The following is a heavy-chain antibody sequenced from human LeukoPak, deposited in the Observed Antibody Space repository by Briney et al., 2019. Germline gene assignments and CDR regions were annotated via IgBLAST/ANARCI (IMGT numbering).Heavy chain of an antibody. CDR3: ARVTGMEQLSDY. V-gene: IGHV1-2*02. Sequence: ASVKVSCKASGYTFTGYYMHWVRQAPGQGLEWMGWINPNSGGTNYAQRFQGRVTMTRDTSISTAYMELSRLRSDDTAVYYCARVTGMEQLSDYWGQGTLVNVSS. J-gene: IGHJ4*02. CDR2: INPNSGGT. D-gene: IGHD6-13*01. CDR1: GYTFTGYY.